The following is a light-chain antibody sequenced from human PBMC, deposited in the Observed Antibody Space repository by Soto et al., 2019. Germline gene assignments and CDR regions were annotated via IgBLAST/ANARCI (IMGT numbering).Light chain of an antibody. J-gene: IGKJ1*01. Sequence: EIVWTQSPGTLSLSPGERATFSCRSSQSVSSSHLAWYQQKPGQAPRLLISGASSRATGIPDRFTGSGSGTDFTLTISRLEPEDFAVYYCQQYGSSPRTFGQGTKVDI. CDR3: QQYGSSPRT. CDR1: QSVSSSH. CDR2: GAS. V-gene: IGKV3-20*01.